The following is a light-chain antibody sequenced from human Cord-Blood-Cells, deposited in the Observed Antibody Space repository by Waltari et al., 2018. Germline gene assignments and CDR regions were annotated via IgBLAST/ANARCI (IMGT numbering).Light chain of an antibody. CDR2: DAS. J-gene: IGKJ4*01. CDR1: QSVSSY. V-gene: IGKV3-11*01. Sequence: EIVLTQSPATLSLSPGERATLSCRASQSVSSYLAWYQQKPGQAPRLLIYDASNRTTGIPARFSGSGSGTDFTLTISSLEPEDCAVYYCQQRSNWPPGFTFGGGTKVEIK. CDR3: QQRSNWPPGFT.